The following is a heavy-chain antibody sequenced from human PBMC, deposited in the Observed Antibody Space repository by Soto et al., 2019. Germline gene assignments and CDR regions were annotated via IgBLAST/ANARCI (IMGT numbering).Heavy chain of an antibody. CDR2: INHSGST. CDR1: CGSFSGYY. V-gene: IGHV4-34*01. D-gene: IGHD3-9*01. Sequence: PSETLSLTCAGYCGSFSGYYWSWIRQPPGKGLEWIGEINHSGSTNYNPSLKSRVTISVDTSKNQFSLKLSSVTAADTAVYYCARLSRYFDWLLSRDSTPSYFDYWGQGTLVTVSS. CDR3: ARLSRYFDWLLSRDSTPSYFDY. J-gene: IGHJ4*02.